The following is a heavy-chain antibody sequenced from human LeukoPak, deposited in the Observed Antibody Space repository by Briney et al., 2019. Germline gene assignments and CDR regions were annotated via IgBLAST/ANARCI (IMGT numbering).Heavy chain of an antibody. CDR3: ARVAIAVAGTNFDP. V-gene: IGHV1-69*06. CDR1: GGTFSSYA. D-gene: IGHD6-19*01. CDR2: IIPIFGTA. J-gene: IGHJ5*02. Sequence: ASVKVSCKASGGTFSSYAISWVRQAPGQGLEWMGGIIPIFGTANYAQKFQGRVTITADKSTSTAYMELSKLRSEDTAVYYCARVAIAVAGTNFDPWGQGTLVTVSS.